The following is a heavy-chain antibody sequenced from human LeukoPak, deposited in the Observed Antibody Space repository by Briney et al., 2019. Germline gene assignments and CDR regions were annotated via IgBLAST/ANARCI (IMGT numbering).Heavy chain of an antibody. Sequence: PGGSLRLSCAASGFTFSSYSMNWVRQAPGKGLEWVSSISSSSSYIYYADSVKGRFTISRDNAKNSLYLQMSSLRAEDTAVYYCARDQGYSSSLDAFDIWGQGTMVTVSS. J-gene: IGHJ3*02. CDR1: GFTFSSYS. CDR2: ISSSSSYI. CDR3: ARDQGYSSSLDAFDI. V-gene: IGHV3-21*01. D-gene: IGHD6-13*01.